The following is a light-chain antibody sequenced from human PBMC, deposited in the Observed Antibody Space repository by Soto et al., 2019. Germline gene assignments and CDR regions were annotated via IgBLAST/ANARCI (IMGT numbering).Light chain of an antibody. V-gene: IGLV1-44*01. CDR3: AAWDDSLNGPHVV. Sequence: QSVLTQPPSASGTPGRRVTVSWSGSSSNIGSNTVNWYQQLPGTAPKLLIYSNNQRPSGVPDRFSGSKSGTSASLAISGLQSEDEADYYCAAWDDSLNGPHVVFGGGTQLTVL. CDR1: SSNIGSNT. J-gene: IGLJ2*01. CDR2: SNN.